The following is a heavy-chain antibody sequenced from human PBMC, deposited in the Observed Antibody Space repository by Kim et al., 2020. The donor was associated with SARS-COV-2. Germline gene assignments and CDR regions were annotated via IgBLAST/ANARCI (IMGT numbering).Heavy chain of an antibody. Sequence: KYGDSVKGRYTISRHNARNSLYLQMNSLTAEDTAVYYCVTDGDFGKFDYWGQGTLVTVSS. CDR3: VTDGDFGKFDY. V-gene: IGHV3-7*01. J-gene: IGHJ4*02. D-gene: IGHD2-21*02.